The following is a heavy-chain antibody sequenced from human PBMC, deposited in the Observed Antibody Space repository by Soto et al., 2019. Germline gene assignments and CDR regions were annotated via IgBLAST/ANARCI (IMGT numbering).Heavy chain of an antibody. Sequence: PSETLSLTCTVSRGSINNSYWTWIRQPPGKRLEWIGYIHYTGSTNYNPSLRGRVTMSVDTSKNQFSLKLTSVTAADTAVYYCVKVAGGGLFDYWGPGNSVTVSS. J-gene: IGHJ4*02. CDR3: VKVAGGGLFDY. CDR1: RGSINNSY. D-gene: IGHD2-15*01. V-gene: IGHV4-59*01. CDR2: IHYTGST.